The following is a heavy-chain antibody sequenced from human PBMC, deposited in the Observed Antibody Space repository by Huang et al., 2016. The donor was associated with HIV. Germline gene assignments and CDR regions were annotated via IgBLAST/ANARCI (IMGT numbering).Heavy chain of an antibody. Sequence: QVHLQQWGAGLLKSAETLSLTCAVYGGSLSVYYWSWLRQNPGKGLEWIGEINHLGSPNYNPSLKSRVSISMDGSKKQFSLQLRSISDADTAVYFCARDATKNPRGWFDPWGQGTLVTGSS. D-gene: IGHD3-10*01. CDR2: INHLGSP. CDR3: ARDATKNPRGWFDP. J-gene: IGHJ5*02. V-gene: IGHV4-34*02. CDR1: GGSLSVYY.